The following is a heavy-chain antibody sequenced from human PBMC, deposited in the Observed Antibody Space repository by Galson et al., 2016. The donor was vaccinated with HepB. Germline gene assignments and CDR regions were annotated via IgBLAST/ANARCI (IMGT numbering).Heavy chain of an antibody. J-gene: IGHJ4*02. CDR3: ARGLDSGGYSLFYFDY. Sequence: SVKVSCKASGYTFTSYGISWVRQAPGQGLEWMGWISAYNGNTDYAQKLQGRVTMTTDTSASTAYMELRSLRSDDTAVYYCARGLDSGGYSLFYFDYWGQGTQVTVSS. D-gene: IGHD5-12*01. CDR1: GYTFTSYG. V-gene: IGHV1-18*01. CDR2: ISAYNGNT.